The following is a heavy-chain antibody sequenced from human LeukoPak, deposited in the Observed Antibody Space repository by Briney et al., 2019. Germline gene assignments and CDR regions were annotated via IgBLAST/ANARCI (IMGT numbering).Heavy chain of an antibody. CDR3: ARGRYDFWSGWGNAFDI. CDR1: GYTFTSYD. D-gene: IGHD3-3*01. V-gene: IGHV1-8*03. CDR2: MNPNSGNT. J-gene: IGHJ3*02. Sequence: ASVKVSCKASGYTFTSYDINWVRQATGQGLEWMGWMNPNSGNTGYAQKFQGRVTITRNTSISTAYMELSSLRSEDTAVYYCARGRYDFWSGWGNAFDIWGQGTMVTVSS.